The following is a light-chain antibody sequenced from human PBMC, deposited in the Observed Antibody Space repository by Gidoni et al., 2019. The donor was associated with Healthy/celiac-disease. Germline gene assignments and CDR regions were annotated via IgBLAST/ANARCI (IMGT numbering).Light chain of an antibody. V-gene: IGKV3-11*01. J-gene: IGKJ4*01. CDR1: QSVSSY. CDR2: DAS. Sequence: EMVLTQTIATLSWSAGERATLPCRASQSVSSYLAWYQHKPGQAPRLLIYDASNRATGIPARFSGSGSGTDFTLTISSLEPDDFAVYYCQQRSNWPPLTFGGGTKVEIK. CDR3: QQRSNWPPLT.